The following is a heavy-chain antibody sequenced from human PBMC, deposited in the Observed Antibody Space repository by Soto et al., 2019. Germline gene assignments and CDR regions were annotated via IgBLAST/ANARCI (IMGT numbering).Heavy chain of an antibody. D-gene: IGHD4-17*01. CDR1: GFTFSSYG. V-gene: IGHV3-33*01. CDR3: ARYGEVSGYGDTQDY. J-gene: IGHJ4*01. Sequence: QVQLVESGGGVVQPGRSLRLSCAASGFTFSSYGMHWVRQAPGKGLEWVAVIWYDGSNKYYADSVKGRFTISRDNSKNTLYLQMNSLRAEDTAVYYCARYGEVSGYGDTQDYCGHGTLVTVSS. CDR2: IWYDGSNK.